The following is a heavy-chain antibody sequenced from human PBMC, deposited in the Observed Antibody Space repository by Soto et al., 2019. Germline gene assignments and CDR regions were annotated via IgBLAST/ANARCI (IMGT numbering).Heavy chain of an antibody. J-gene: IGHJ6*02. Sequence: SVKVSCKASGGAFSDYAFSWVRQAPGQGLEWLGGIMPIFRAPDYAQKFQGRVTITADKFTRTAYMEMSSLRSEDTAVYYCARDTAPSDVWGQGTTVTVSS. CDR1: GGAFSDYA. V-gene: IGHV1-69*06. CDR3: ARDTAPSDV. CDR2: IMPIFRAP. D-gene: IGHD4-17*01.